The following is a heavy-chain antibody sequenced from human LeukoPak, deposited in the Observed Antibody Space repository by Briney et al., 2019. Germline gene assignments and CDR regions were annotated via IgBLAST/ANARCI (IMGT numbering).Heavy chain of an antibody. CDR3: AKRNSFSSGWNTD. CDR2: ISSTSSTK. J-gene: IGHJ4*02. CDR1: GFTFSSYA. Sequence: PGGSLRLSCAASGFTFSSYAMSWVRQAPGKGLEWVSYISSTSSTKYYADSVKGRFTISRDNSNNMLYLVMNSLRVEDTAVYYCAKRNSFSSGWNTDWGQGTLVSVSS. V-gene: IGHV3-23*01. D-gene: IGHD6-19*01.